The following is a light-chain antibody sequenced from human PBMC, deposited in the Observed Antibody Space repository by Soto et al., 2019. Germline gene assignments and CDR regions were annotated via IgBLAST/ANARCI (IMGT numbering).Light chain of an antibody. CDR3: LSYVGRSTYV. J-gene: IGLJ1*01. Sequence: QSALTQPASVSGSPGQSITISCTGISSDVGTYKFVSWYQQHPGKAPKLIIYEDTKWPSGISDRFSGSKSGNTASLTISGLQAEDEAVYYCLSYVGRSTYVFGAGTKLTVL. CDR2: EDT. CDR1: SSDVGTYKF. V-gene: IGLV2-23*01.